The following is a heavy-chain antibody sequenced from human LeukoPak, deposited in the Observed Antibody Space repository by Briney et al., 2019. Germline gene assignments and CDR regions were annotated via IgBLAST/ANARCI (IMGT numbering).Heavy chain of an antibody. CDR2: INHSGST. J-gene: IGHJ4*02. Sequence: PSETLSLTCTVSGGSISSSSYYWGWIRQPPGKGLEWIGEINHSGSTNYNPSLKSRVTISVDTSKNQFSLKLSSVTAADTAVYYCARPAVAAAGTYYFDYWGQGTLVTVSS. D-gene: IGHD6-13*01. CDR3: ARPAVAAAGTYYFDY. CDR1: GGSISSSSYY. V-gene: IGHV4-39*07.